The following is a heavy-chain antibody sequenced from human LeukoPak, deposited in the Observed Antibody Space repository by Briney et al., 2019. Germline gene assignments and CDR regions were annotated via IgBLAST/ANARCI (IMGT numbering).Heavy chain of an antibody. Sequence: GGSLRLSCAASGFTFSSYGMHWVRQAPGKGLEWVAVIWYDGSNKYYADSVKGRFTISRDNSKNTLYLQMNSLRAEDTAVYYCARALYRFGEPMLYYFDYWGQGTLVTVSS. D-gene: IGHD3-10*01. V-gene: IGHV3-33*01. CDR2: IWYDGSNK. J-gene: IGHJ4*02. CDR1: GFTFSSYG. CDR3: ARALYRFGEPMLYYFDY.